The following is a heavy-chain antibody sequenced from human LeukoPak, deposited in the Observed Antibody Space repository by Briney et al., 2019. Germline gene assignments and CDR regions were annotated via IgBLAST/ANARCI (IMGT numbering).Heavy chain of an antibody. J-gene: IGHJ4*02. Sequence: SETLSLTCAVYGGSFSGYYWSWIRQPPGKGLEWIGEINHSGSTNYNPPLKSRVTISVDTSKNQFPLKLSSVTAADTAVYYCARGIAARLSYDYWGRGTLVTVSS. CDR2: INHSGST. D-gene: IGHD6-6*01. CDR1: GGSFSGYY. CDR3: ARGIAARLSYDY. V-gene: IGHV4-34*01.